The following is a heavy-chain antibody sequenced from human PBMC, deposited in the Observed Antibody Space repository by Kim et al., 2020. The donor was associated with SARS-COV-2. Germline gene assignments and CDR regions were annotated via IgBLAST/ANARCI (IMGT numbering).Heavy chain of an antibody. CDR3: AKHTWYNWTDGDYYYDY. J-gene: IGHJ4*02. Sequence: GGSLRLSCAASRFTFSTYAMSWVRQAPGKGLEWVSVISGSGVSTYYADSVKGRFTISRDNAKNTLYLQMNSLRAEDTAVYYCAKHTWYNWTDGDYYYDYTGARVLVTVSS. V-gene: IGHV3-23*01. CDR1: RFTFSTYA. CDR2: ISGSGVST. D-gene: IGHD1-1*01.